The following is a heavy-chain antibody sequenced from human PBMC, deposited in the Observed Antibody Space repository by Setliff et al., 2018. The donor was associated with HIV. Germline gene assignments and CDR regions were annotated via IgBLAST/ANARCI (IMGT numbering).Heavy chain of an antibody. V-gene: IGHV5-10-1*01. CDR2: IDPADSYT. CDR3: ARGIVAPGPRLDY. CDR1: GFSFTSYW. D-gene: IGHD1-26*01. J-gene: IGHJ4*02. Sequence: GESLKISCKGSGFSFTSYWISWVRQMPGKGLEWMGRIDPADSYTHYSPSFQGHITISIDKSISSASLHWSSLRTSDTAVYYCARGIVAPGPRLDYWGQGTPVTVSS.